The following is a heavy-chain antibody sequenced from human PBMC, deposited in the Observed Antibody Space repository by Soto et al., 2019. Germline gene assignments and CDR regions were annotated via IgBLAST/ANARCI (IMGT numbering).Heavy chain of an antibody. CDR3: AKGGFWVHYGMDV. J-gene: IGHJ6*02. CDR2: ISRGGDIT. Sequence: EVQLLESGGALAQPGGSLRLSCPASGSTFSAFCMNWVRQAPGRGLEWVSAISRGGDITYYADSVKGRFTISRDNSKNTLYLEMNSLTGDDTAVYYCAKGGFWVHYGMDVWGQGTTVIVSS. CDR1: GSTFSAFC. D-gene: IGHD2-15*01. V-gene: IGHV3-23*01.